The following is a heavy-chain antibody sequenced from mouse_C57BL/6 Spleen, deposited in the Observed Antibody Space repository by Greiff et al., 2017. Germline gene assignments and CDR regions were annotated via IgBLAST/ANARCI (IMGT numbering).Heavy chain of an antibody. CDR2: IRNKANGYTT. CDR1: GFTFTDYY. CDR3: ARSPHSSGYSWFAY. V-gene: IGHV7-3*01. J-gene: IGHJ3*01. Sequence: EVRGVESGGGLVQPGGSLSLSCAASGFTFTDYYMSWVRQPPGKALEWLGFIRNKANGYTTEYSASVKGRFTISRDNSQSILYLQMNPLRAEDSATYYCARSPHSSGYSWFAYWGQGTLVTVSA. D-gene: IGHD3-2*02.